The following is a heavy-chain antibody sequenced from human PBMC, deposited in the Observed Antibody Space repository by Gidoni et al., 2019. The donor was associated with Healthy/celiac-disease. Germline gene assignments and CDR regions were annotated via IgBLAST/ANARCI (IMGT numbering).Heavy chain of an antibody. J-gene: IGHJ3*02. CDR3: ARDPSYYYDSSGYYFAFDI. V-gene: IGHV3-30-3*01. CDR1: GFPLSSYP. Sequence: QVQLVESGGGVVQPGRSLRLSCAASGFPLSSYPMHWVRQAPGKGLEWVAVLSHDGSNKYYADSGKGRFTSSRDNSKNTLYLQMNSLRAEDTAVYYCARDPSYYYDSSGYYFAFDIWGQGTMVTVSS. D-gene: IGHD3-22*01. CDR2: LSHDGSNK.